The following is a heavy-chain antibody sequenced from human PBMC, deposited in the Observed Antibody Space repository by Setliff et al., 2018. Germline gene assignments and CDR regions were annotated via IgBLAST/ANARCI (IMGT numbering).Heavy chain of an antibody. CDR3: ARDRVAEGEGKQLVSEFDP. D-gene: IGHD6-13*01. CDR1: GYTFTSYY. CDR2: INPSGGST. J-gene: IGHJ5*02. Sequence: ASVKVSCKASGYTFTSYYMHWVRQAPGQGLEWMGIINPSGGSTSYAQKFQGRVTMTRDTSTSTVYMELSSLRSEDTAVYYCARDRVAEGEGKQLVSEFDPWGQGTLGTAPQ. V-gene: IGHV1-46*01.